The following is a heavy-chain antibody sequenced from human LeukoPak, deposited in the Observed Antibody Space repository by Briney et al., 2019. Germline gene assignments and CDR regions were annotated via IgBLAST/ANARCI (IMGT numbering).Heavy chain of an antibody. V-gene: IGHV3-23*01. CDR1: GFTFSSYA. D-gene: IGHD3-10*01. Sequence: GGSLRLSCAASGFTFSSYAMCWVRQAPGKGLEWVSAISGSGGSTYYADSVKGRFTISRDNSKNTLYLQMNSLRAEDTAVYYCAKQEAPPGSAYWGQGTLVTVSS. CDR3: AKQEAPPGSAY. J-gene: IGHJ4*02. CDR2: ISGSGGST.